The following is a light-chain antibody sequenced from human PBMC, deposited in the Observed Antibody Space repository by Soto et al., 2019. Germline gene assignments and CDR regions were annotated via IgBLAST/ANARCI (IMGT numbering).Light chain of an antibody. V-gene: IGKV1-5*01. Sequence: DIQMTQSPSTLSASLGDRGTITCRASQSIGTWLAWYQQKPGTAPKVLIYDASSLKTGVPSRFGGSGSGTEFTLTFSSLQPDDFATYYCQQYHSYPLTFGGGTKVDNK. J-gene: IGKJ4*01. CDR2: DAS. CDR3: QQYHSYPLT. CDR1: QSIGTW.